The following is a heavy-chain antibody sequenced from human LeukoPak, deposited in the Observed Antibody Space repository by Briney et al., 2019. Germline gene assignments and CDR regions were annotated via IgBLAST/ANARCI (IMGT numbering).Heavy chain of an antibody. Sequence: MTSETLSLTCTVSGGSISSGGYYWSWIRQHPGKGLEWIGYIYYSGSTYYNPSLKSRVTISLDKSKNQFSLKLSSVTAADTAVYYCARDPYPRVGFDPWGQGTLVTVSS. CDR2: IYYSGST. D-gene: IGHD2-15*01. V-gene: IGHV4-31*03. CDR3: ARDPYPRVGFDP. J-gene: IGHJ5*02. CDR1: GGSISSGGYY.